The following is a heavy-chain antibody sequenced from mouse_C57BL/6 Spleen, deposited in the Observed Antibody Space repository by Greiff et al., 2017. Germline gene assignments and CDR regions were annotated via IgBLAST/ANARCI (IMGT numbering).Heavy chain of an antibody. V-gene: IGHV1-81*01. CDR2: IYPRSGST. CDR3: ARSTVVATGNFDY. D-gene: IGHD1-1*01. Sequence: VQLQQSGAELARPGASVKLSCKASGYTFTSYGISRVKQRTGQGLEWIGEIYPRSGSTNYNEKFKGKATFTADTSSNTAYMQLSSLTTEDSAIYYCARSTVVATGNFDYWGQGTTLTVSS. CDR1: GYTFTSYG. J-gene: IGHJ2*01.